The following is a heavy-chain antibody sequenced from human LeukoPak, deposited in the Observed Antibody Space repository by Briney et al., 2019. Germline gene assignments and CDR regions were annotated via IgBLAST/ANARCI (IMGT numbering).Heavy chain of an antibody. CDR2: IYSGGST. V-gene: IGHV3-66*01. CDR3: ARNIPVTRWGY. Sequence: GGSLRLSCGASGFSFSSYSMNWVRQAPGKGLEWVSLIYSGGSTYYADSVKGRLTISRDNSKNTVYLQMNSLRAEDTAVYYCARNIPVTRWGYWGQGTLVTVSS. D-gene: IGHD2-21*01. J-gene: IGHJ4*02. CDR1: GFSFSSYS.